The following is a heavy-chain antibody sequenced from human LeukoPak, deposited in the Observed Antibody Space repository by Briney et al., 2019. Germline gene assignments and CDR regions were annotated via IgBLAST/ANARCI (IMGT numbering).Heavy chain of an antibody. CDR2: IIPIFGTA. V-gene: IGHV1-69*13. J-gene: IGHJ4*02. D-gene: IGHD3-22*01. Sequence: ASVKVSCKASGGTFSSYAISWVRQAPGQGLEWMGGIIPIFGTANYAQKFQGRVTITADESTSTAYMELSSLRSEDTAVYYCASDSLPLYYYDSSGYYYAFDYWGQGTLVTVSS. CDR3: ASDSLPLYYYDSSGYYYAFDY. CDR1: GGTFSSYA.